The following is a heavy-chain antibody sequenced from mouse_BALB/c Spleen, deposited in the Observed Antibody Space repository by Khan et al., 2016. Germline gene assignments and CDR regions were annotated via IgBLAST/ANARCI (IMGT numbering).Heavy chain of an antibody. CDR1: GFTFSNYW. D-gene: IGHD2-3*01. CDR3: SRDGYLDY. Sequence: EVKLEESGGGLVQPGGSMKLSCVASGFTFSNYWMNRVRQSPEKGLEWVAEIRLKSNNYATYYAESVKGRFTISRDDSKSSVYLQMNNLRAEDTGIYYCSRDGYLDYWGQGTTLTVSS. J-gene: IGHJ2*01. V-gene: IGHV6-6*02. CDR2: IRLKSNNYAT.